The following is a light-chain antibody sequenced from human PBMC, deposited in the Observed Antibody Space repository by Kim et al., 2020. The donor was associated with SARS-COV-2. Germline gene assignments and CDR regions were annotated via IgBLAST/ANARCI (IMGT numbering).Light chain of an antibody. J-gene: IGLJ1*01. CDR2: GNS. Sequence: FTISCTGSSSNIGAVYAVHWYQQLPGTAPKLLIYGNSNRPSGVPARFSGSKSGTSASLAISGLQAEDEADYYCQSYDSSLSGSGVFGTGTKVTVL. V-gene: IGLV1-40*01. CDR3: QSYDSSLSGSGV. CDR1: SSNIGAVYA.